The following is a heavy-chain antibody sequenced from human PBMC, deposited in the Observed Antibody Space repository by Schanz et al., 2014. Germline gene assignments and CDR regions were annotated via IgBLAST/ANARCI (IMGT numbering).Heavy chain of an antibody. CDR3: AKGSMAARPLLPTDYYFYGTDI. J-gene: IGHJ6*02. CDR2: MYINSGST. Sequence: EVQLVESGGGLIQPWGSLRLSCAVSGFTVNTNYMSWVRQAPGKGLEWISSMYINSGSTQYADSVKGRFIISRDSSKNTLFLQMNSLRAEDTAVYYCAKGSMAARPLLPTDYYFYGTDIWGQGTLVTVSS. D-gene: IGHD6-6*01. V-gene: IGHV3-53*01. CDR1: GFTVNTNY.